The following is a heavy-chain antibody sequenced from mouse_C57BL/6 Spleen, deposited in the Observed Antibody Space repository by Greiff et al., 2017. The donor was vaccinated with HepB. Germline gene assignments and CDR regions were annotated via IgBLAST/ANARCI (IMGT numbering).Heavy chain of an antibody. CDR2: IDPETGGT. CDR1: GYTFTDYE. J-gene: IGHJ2*01. D-gene: IGHD1-1*01. V-gene: IGHV1-15*01. Sequence: QVQLQQSGAELVRPVASVTLSCKASGYTFTDYEMHWVKQTPVHGLEWIGAIDPETGGTAYNQKFKGKAILTADKSSSTAYMELRSLTSEDSAVYYCTREGYYGTFFDYWGQGTTLTVSS. CDR3: TREGYYGTFFDY.